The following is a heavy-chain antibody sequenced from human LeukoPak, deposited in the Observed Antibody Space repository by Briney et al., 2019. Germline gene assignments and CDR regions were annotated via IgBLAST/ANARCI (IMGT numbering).Heavy chain of an antibody. CDR2: IYSGGST. D-gene: IGHD2-21*02. CDR1: GFTVSSYY. J-gene: IGHJ3*02. CDR3: ARDRGCGDCYPPANDAFDI. V-gene: IGHV3-66*01. Sequence: PGGSLRLSCAASGFTVSSYYMSWVRQAPGKGLGWVSVIYSGGSTYYADSVKGRFTISRDNSKSTLYLQMNSLRAEDTAVYYCARDRGCGDCYPPANDAFDIWGQGTMVTVSS.